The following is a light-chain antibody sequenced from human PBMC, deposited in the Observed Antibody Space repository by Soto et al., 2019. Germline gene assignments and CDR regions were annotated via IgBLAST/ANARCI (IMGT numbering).Light chain of an antibody. CDR3: AAWDDSLNGRYV. CDR2: RNN. CDR1: SSNIGSNT. J-gene: IGLJ1*01. V-gene: IGLV1-44*01. Sequence: QSALTQPPSASGTPGQRVTISCSGSSSNIGSNTVNWYQQLPGPAPKLLIYRNNQRPSGVPDRFSGSKSGTSASLAISGLQSEDEADYYCAAWDDSLNGRYVFGTGTKVTVL.